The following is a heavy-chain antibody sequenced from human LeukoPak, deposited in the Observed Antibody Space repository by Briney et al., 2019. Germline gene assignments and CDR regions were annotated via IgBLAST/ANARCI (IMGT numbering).Heavy chain of an antibody. CDR1: GYTFSNYA. CDR3: ARGGGSGWYGLDY. Sequence: GASVKVSCKASGYTFSNYAIHWVRQAPGQRLEWMGWINTGDGNTRYSQEFQGRVTISKDTSATTSYLDLSSLRSEDMAVYYCARGGGSGWYGLDYWGQGTLVTVSS. D-gene: IGHD6-19*01. V-gene: IGHV1-3*03. J-gene: IGHJ4*02. CDR2: INTGDGNT.